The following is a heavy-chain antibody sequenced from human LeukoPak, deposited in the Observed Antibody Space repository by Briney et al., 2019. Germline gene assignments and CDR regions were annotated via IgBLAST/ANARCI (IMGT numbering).Heavy chain of an antibody. J-gene: IGHJ6*02. CDR3: ARDLRLEYGMDV. Sequence: GRSLRLSCAASAFTFSSYAMHWVRQAPGKGLEWVAVISYDGSNKYYADSVRGRFTISRDNSKNTLYLQMNSLRAEDTAVYYCARDLRLEYGMDVWGQGTTVTVSS. CDR2: ISYDGSNK. CDR1: AFTFSSYA. D-gene: IGHD1-1*01. V-gene: IGHV3-30-3*01.